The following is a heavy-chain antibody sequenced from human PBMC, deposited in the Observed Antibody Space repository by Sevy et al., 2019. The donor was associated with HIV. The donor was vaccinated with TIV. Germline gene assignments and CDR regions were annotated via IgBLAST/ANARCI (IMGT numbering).Heavy chain of an antibody. J-gene: IGHJ3*02. CDR2: IKEDGSDK. Sequence: GESLKISCAASGFTLSSFWMTWVRQAPGKGLEWVANIKEDGSDKNYLDSVKDRFTISRDNAKNSLYLQMNSLRAEDTAVYYCARDKNHYDRSVYYDAFDIWGQGTMVTVSS. CDR1: GFTLSSFW. D-gene: IGHD3-22*01. V-gene: IGHV3-7*03. CDR3: ARDKNHYDRSVYYDAFDI.